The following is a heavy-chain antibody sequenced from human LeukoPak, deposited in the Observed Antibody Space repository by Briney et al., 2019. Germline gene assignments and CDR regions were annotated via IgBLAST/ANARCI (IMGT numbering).Heavy chain of an antibody. CDR1: GGSISSYY. J-gene: IGHJ4*02. Sequence: SETLSLTCTVSGGSISSYYWSWIRQPPGKGLEWIGYTYYSGSTYYNPSLKSRVTISVDTSKNQFSLKLSSVTAADTAVYYCARDHSDYGLDYWGQGTLVTVSS. CDR2: TYYSGST. V-gene: IGHV4-59*12. CDR3: ARDHSDYGLDY. D-gene: IGHD4-17*01.